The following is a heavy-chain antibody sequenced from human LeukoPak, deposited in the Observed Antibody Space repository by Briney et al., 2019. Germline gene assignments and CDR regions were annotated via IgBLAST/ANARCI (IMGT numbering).Heavy chain of an antibody. CDR3: ARDRDTSGSWGDYFDY. D-gene: IGHD1-26*01. CDR1: GYTFTSYY. CDR2: INPSGGRT. Sequence: ASVKVSCKASGYTFTSYYMHWVRQAPGQGLEWMGIINPSGGRTSYAQKFQGRVTMTRDMSTSIVYMELSSLRSEDTAVYYCARDRDTSGSWGDYFDYWGRGTLVTVSS. J-gene: IGHJ4*02. V-gene: IGHV1-46*01.